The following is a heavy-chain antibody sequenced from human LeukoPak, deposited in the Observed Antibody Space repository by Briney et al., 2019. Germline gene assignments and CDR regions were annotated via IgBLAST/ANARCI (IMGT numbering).Heavy chain of an antibody. CDR1: GYTFTSYG. D-gene: IGHD6-19*01. J-gene: IGHJ1*01. V-gene: IGHV1-18*01. Sequence: ASVKVSCKASGYTFTSYGISWVRQAPGQGLEWMGWISASNGNTNYAQKLQGRVTMTTDTSTSTAYMELRSLRSDDTAVYYCARSPSYSSGWSSAEYFQHWGQGTLVTVSS. CDR2: ISASNGNT. CDR3: ARSPSYSSGWSSAEYFQH.